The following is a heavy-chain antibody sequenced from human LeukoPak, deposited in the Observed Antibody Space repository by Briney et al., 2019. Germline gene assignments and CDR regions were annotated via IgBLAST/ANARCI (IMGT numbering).Heavy chain of an antibody. CDR2: IYPGDSDT. CDR3: ARTNYGTYYYYGMDV. V-gene: IGHV5-51*01. J-gene: IGHJ6*02. Sequence: GESLKISCKGSGYSFTSYWIGWVRQMPGKGLEWMGIIYPGDSDTRYSPSFQGQDTISADKSISTAYLQWSSLKASDTAMYYCARTNYGTYYYYGMDVWGQGTTVTVSS. D-gene: IGHD3-10*01. CDR1: GYSFTSYW.